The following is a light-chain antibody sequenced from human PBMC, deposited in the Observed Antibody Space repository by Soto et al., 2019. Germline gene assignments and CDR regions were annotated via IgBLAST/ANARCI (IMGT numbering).Light chain of an antibody. J-gene: IGLJ3*02. CDR3: CSYAGTYTFVV. V-gene: IGLV2-11*01. Sequence: QSVLTQPPSVSGSPGQSVTISCTGTSSDVGGYNYVSWYQRHPGKAPKLMIYDVTKRPSGVPDRFSGSKSGTTASLTISGLQAEDEADYYCCSYAGTYTFVVFGGGTQLTVL. CDR1: SSDVGGYNY. CDR2: DVT.